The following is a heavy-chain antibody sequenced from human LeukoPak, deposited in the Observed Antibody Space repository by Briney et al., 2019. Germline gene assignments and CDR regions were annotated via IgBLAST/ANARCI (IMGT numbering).Heavy chain of an antibody. V-gene: IGHV3-21*01. D-gene: IGHD3-22*01. Sequence: GGSLRLSCAASGFTFSSYSMNWVRQAPGKGLEWVSSISSSSSYIYYADSVKGRFTISRDNAKNSLYLQMNSLRAEDTAVYYCAKSPTYYYDSSGYFYMDVWGKGTTVTVSS. CDR2: ISSSSSYI. CDR3: AKSPTYYYDSSGYFYMDV. CDR1: GFTFSSYS. J-gene: IGHJ6*03.